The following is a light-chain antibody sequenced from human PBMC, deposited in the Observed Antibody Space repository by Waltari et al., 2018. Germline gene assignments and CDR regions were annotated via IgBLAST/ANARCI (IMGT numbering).Light chain of an antibody. V-gene: IGKV3-20*01. CDR3: QQYGNLPFT. J-gene: IGKJ3*01. Sequence: EIVLTQSPGTLSLSPGDRATLSCRASQSVSSSYLAWYQQKPGQAPRLLIYGASSRATGIPDRFSGSGSGTDFTLTISRLEPEDFAVYYCQQYGNLPFTFGPGTKVDIK. CDR1: QSVSSSY. CDR2: GAS.